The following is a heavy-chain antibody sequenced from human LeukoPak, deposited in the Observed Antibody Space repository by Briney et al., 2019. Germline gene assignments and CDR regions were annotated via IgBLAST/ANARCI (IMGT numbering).Heavy chain of an antibody. CDR3: ARGLGYCSGGSCYKEGGMDV. CDR1: GGSFSGYY. Sequence: SETLSLTRAVYGGSFSGYYWSWIRQPPGKGLEWIGEINHSGSTNYNPSLKSRVTISVDTSKNQFSLKLSSVTAADTAVYYCARGLGYCSGGSCYKEGGMDVWGKGTTVTVSS. CDR2: INHSGST. D-gene: IGHD2-15*01. V-gene: IGHV4-34*01. J-gene: IGHJ6*04.